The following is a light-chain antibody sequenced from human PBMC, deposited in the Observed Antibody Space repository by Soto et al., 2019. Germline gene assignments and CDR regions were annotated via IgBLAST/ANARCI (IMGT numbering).Light chain of an antibody. J-gene: IGKJ5*01. CDR1: QSLSRD. Sequence: EIVMTQSPATLSVSPGEGATLSCRAIQSLSRDLAWYQQKPGQAPRLLIFGASTRVTGIPARFSGSGSGTEFTLTISSLQSEDFAVYYCQQYNNWPPSITFGQGTRLEIK. CDR2: GAS. CDR3: QQYNNWPPSIT. V-gene: IGKV3-15*01.